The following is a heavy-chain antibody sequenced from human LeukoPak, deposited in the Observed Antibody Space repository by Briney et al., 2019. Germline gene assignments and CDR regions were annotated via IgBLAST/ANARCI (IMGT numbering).Heavy chain of an antibody. V-gene: IGHV1-46*01. Sequence: GASVKVSCKPSGYTFTSYYMHWVRQAPGQGLEWMGIINPSGFSTTYAQKFQGRVTMTRDTSTSTVYMELSSLRSEDTAVYYCARDERDGGDTAMLGANNWFDPWGQGTLVTVSS. CDR1: GYTFTSYY. CDR2: INPSGFST. J-gene: IGHJ5*02. CDR3: ARDERDGGDTAMLGANNWFDP. D-gene: IGHD5-18*01.